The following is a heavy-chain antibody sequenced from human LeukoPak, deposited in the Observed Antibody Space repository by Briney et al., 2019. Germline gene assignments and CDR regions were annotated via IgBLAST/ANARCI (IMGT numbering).Heavy chain of an antibody. CDR1: GFTFSSYA. V-gene: IGHV3-23*01. J-gene: IGHJ4*02. D-gene: IGHD5-12*01. CDR2: ISGSGGST. Sequence: GGSLRLSCAASGFTFSSYAMSWVRQAPGKGLEWVSAISGSGGSTYYADSVKGRFTISRDNSKNTLYLQMNSLKAEDAAVYYCAKEGLPFPLYYFDYWGQGTLVTVSS. CDR3: AKEGLPFPLYYFDY.